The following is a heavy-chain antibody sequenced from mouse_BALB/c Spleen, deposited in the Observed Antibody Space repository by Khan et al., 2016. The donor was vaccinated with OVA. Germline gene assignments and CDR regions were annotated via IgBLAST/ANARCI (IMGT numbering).Heavy chain of an antibody. J-gene: IGHJ2*01. CDR3: ARSVTITTVVATDCDY. Sequence: EVQLQESGPGLVKPSQSLSLTCTVTGYSITSDYAWNWIRPFPGNKLAWLGYISYSGRTSHNPSPTSRMSSTRDTCKKQYCLQLNSVTTEDTATYYCARSVTITTVVATDCDYWGQGTTLTVAS. CDR1: GYSITSDYA. CDR2: ISYSGRT. V-gene: IGHV3-2*02. D-gene: IGHD1-1*01.